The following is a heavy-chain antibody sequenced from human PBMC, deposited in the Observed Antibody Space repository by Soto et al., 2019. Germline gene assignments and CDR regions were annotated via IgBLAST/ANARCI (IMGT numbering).Heavy chain of an antibody. Sequence: KVSCKASGGTFSSYAISWVRQAPGQGLEWMGGIIPIFGTANYAQKFQGRVTITADKSTSTAYMELSSLRSEDTAVYYCARRVGLCTSCYEFDYWGQGTLVTVSS. V-gene: IGHV1-69*06. CDR1: GGTFSSYA. CDR2: IIPIFGTA. CDR3: ARRVGLCTSCYEFDY. D-gene: IGHD2-2*01. J-gene: IGHJ4*02.